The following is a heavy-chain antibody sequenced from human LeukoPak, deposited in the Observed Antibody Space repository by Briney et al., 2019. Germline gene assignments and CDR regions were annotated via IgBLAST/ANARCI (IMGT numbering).Heavy chain of an antibody. Sequence: GGSLRLSCAASGFPLSNYWMSWVRQAPGKGLGWVANIKQDGSERYYVDSVKGRFAISRDNAENSLYLQMNSLRAEDTAVYYCARYGNGAWLAHYSFDIWGQGTMVTVSS. V-gene: IGHV3-7*01. CDR2: IKQDGSER. CDR3: ARYGNGAWLAHYSFDI. D-gene: IGHD6-19*01. CDR1: GFPLSNYW. J-gene: IGHJ3*02.